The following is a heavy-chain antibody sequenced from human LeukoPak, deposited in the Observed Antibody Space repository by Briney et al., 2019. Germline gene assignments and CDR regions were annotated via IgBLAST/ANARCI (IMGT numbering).Heavy chain of an antibody. J-gene: IGHJ4*02. CDR3: ARGRYYGSGSYSGFDY. CDR1: GFTFSSYA. Sequence: SGGSLRLSRAASGFTFSSYAMHWVHQAPGKGLEWVAVISYDGSNKYYADSVKGRFTISRDNSKNTLYLQMNSLRAEDTAVYYCARGRYYGSGSYSGFDYWGQGTLVTVSS. CDR2: ISYDGSNK. D-gene: IGHD3-10*01. V-gene: IGHV3-30-3*01.